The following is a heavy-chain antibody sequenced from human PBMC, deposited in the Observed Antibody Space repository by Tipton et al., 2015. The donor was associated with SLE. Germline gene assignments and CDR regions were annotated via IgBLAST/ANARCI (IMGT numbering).Heavy chain of an antibody. J-gene: IGHJ3*01. CDR2: IWYDGGNK. D-gene: IGHD1-26*01. V-gene: IGHV3-33*01. Sequence: RSLRLSCVTSGFSFSSYGMHWVRQAPGKGLEWVAVIWYDGGNKYYADSVKGRFTISRDNSKNTMYLQVNSLRAEDSAVYYCARDDTSDPSGMNAFDLWGRGTVVIVSS. CDR1: GFSFSSYG. CDR3: ARDDTSDPSGMNAFDL.